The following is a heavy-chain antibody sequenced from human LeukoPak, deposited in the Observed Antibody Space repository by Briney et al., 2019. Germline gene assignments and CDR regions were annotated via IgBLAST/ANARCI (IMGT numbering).Heavy chain of an antibody. D-gene: IGHD6-19*01. V-gene: IGHV4-4*02. CDR3: ASHVTVLGTRGFDY. J-gene: IGHJ4*02. Sequence: PSETLSLTCAVSGGSITSHSWWRWVRQPPGKGLAWTGEIYHGGDTIYDPSVKSRVTMSVDKSKNHFSLNLRSVTAADTAIYYCASHVTVLGTRGFDYWGQGILVTVSS. CDR1: GGSITSHSW. CDR2: IYHGGDT.